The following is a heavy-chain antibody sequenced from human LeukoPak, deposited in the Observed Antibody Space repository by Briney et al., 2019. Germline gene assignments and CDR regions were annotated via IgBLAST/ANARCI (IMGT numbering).Heavy chain of an antibody. CDR3: ARGRIVVNLYYYYYYGMDV. J-gene: IGHJ6*02. Sequence: PSETLSLTCTVSGGSISSSNYYWGWIRQPPGKGLEWIGEINHSGSTNYNPSLKSRVTISVDTSKNQFSLKLSSVTAADTAVYYCARGRIVVNLYYYYYYGMDVWGQGTTVTVSS. CDR2: INHSGST. V-gene: IGHV4-39*07. D-gene: IGHD2-2*01. CDR1: GGSISSSNYY.